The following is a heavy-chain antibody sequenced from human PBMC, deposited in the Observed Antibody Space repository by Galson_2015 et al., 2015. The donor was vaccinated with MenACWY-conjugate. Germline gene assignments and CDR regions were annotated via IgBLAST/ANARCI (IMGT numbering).Heavy chain of an antibody. CDR1: GDSVSSNSAA. J-gene: IGHJ4*02. Sequence: CAISGDSVSSNSAAWNWIRQSPSRGLEWLGRTYYRSKWYSDHAVSVKSRIAINVDTSKSQFSLHLNSVTPEDTAVYYCARESGRVFQYWGQGTLVAVSS. V-gene: IGHV6-1*01. CDR2: TYYRSKWYS. CDR3: ARESGRVFQY.